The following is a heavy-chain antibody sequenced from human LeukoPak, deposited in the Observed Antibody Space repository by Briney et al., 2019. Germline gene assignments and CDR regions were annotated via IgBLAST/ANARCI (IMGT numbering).Heavy chain of an antibody. Sequence: SQTLSLTCAISGDSVSSKSATWNWIRQSPSRGLEWLGRTFYRSKWYNEYAVSVKSRIIVNPDTSTNHFSLQLNSVTPEDTAVYYCARYVTGAFDIWGLGTIVTVSS. CDR1: GDSVSSKSAT. D-gene: IGHD2-21*02. J-gene: IGHJ3*02. CDR2: TFYRSKWYN. CDR3: ARYVTGAFDI. V-gene: IGHV6-1*01.